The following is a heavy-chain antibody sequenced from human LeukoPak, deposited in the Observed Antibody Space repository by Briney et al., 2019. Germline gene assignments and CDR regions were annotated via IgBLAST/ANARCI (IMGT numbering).Heavy chain of an antibody. V-gene: IGHV1-69*04. D-gene: IGHD6-13*01. CDR3: ARLRLPNQHNSYSSSWSPWS. J-gene: IGHJ4*02. CDR2: IIPILGIA. Sequence: SVKVSCKASGGTFSSYAISWVRQAPGQGLEWMGRIIPILGIANYAQKFQGRVTITADKSTSTAYMELSSLRSEDTAVYYCARLRLPNQHNSYSSSWSPWSWGQGTLVTVSS. CDR1: GGTFSSYA.